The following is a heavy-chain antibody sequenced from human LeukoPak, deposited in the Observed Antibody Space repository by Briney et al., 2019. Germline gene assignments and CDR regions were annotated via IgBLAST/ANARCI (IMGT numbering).Heavy chain of an antibody. D-gene: IGHD3-9*01. CDR2: ISAYNGNT. CDR1: GYTFTSYG. J-gene: IGHJ4*02. V-gene: IGHV1-18*01. Sequence: ASVKVSCKASGYTFTSYGICWVRQAPGQGLEWMGWISAYNGNTNYTQKLQGRVTITTDTSTSTAYMELRSLRSDDTAVYYCARGLRYFDWLPFDYWGQGTLVTVSS. CDR3: ARGLRYFDWLPFDY.